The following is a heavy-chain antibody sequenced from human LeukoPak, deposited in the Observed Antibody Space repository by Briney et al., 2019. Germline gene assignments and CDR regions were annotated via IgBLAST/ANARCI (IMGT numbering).Heavy chain of an antibody. Sequence: GGSLRLSCAASGFTVSSSYMSWVRQAPGKGLEWVSIISSAGTTYYADSVKGRFTISRDNSKNTAYLQVNRLRDEDTAVYYCARDLEAANTYYFDYWGQGTMVTVSS. V-gene: IGHV3-66*01. CDR1: GFTVSSSY. CDR2: ISSAGTT. CDR3: ARDLEAANTYYFDY. J-gene: IGHJ4*02. D-gene: IGHD6-13*01.